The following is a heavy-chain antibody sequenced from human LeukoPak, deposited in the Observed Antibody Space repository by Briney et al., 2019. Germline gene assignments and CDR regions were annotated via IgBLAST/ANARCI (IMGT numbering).Heavy chain of an antibody. CDR1: GDPISSNNW. Sequence: SGTLSLTCAVSGDPISSNNWWSWVRQPPGKGLEWIGEIHHSGSTNYNPSLKSRVTILLDKSKNQFSLKLSTVTAADTAVYFCARGEVYYYDSSGSDHFDYWGQGTLVTVSS. V-gene: IGHV4-4*02. CDR3: ARGEVYYYDSSGSDHFDY. J-gene: IGHJ4*02. D-gene: IGHD3-22*01. CDR2: IHHSGST.